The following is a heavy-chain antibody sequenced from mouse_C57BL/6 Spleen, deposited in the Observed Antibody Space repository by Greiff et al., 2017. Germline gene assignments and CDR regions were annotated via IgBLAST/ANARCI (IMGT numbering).Heavy chain of an antibody. Sequence: VQLQQSGPELVKPGASVKISCKASGYSFTDYNMNWVKQSNGQSLEWIGVINPKYGTTSYNQKFKGKATFTVDQSASTAYMQLNSLTSEDSAVYSCAPGRGDYFDYWGQGTTLTVAS. CDR1: GYSFTDYN. J-gene: IGHJ2*01. V-gene: IGHV1-39*01. CDR3: APGRGDYFDY. CDR2: INPKYGTT.